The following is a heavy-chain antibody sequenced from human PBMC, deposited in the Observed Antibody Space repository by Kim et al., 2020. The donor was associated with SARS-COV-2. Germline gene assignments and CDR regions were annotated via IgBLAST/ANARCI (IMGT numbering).Heavy chain of an antibody. CDR1: GYTLISFA. Sequence: ASVKVSCKASGYTLISFAMHWVRQAPGQRLEWMGWINAGNGDATYSQKFQARVTFTRDTSASTVYMELSSLGSEDTAVYYCARETVDWYYDAGKYLFDYWGQGTLVTVSS. CDR2: INAGNGDA. D-gene: IGHD3-16*01. CDR3: ARETVDWYYDAGKYLFDY. V-gene: IGHV1-3*01. J-gene: IGHJ4*02.